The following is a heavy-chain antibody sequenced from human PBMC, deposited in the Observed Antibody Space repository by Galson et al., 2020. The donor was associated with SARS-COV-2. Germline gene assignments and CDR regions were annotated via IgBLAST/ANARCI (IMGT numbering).Heavy chain of an antibody. D-gene: IGHD6-19*01. CDR2: IFFDGSEK. Sequence: GESLKISCAASGFTFSDHAMHWVRQAPGKGLEWVAQIFFDGSEKYYGDSVKGRFTISRDSSKNTVYLQMNNLRADDTAVYYCARDGQTSSGWAFDYWGQGTLVTVSS. CDR3: ARDGQTSSGWAFDY. J-gene: IGHJ4*02. V-gene: IGHV3-33*01. CDR1: GFTFSDHA.